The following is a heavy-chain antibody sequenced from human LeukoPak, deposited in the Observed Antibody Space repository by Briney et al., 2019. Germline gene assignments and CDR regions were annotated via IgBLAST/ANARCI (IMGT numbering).Heavy chain of an antibody. D-gene: IGHD6-19*01. V-gene: IGHV4-31*03. Sequence: SQTLSLTCTVSGGSISSGGYYWSWIRQHPGKGLEWIGYIYYSGSTYYNPSLKSRVTISVDTSKNQFSLRLSSVTAADTAIYYCARAVSGRFDYWGQGTLVTVSS. CDR2: IYYSGST. J-gene: IGHJ4*02. CDR1: GGSISSGGYY. CDR3: ARAVSGRFDY.